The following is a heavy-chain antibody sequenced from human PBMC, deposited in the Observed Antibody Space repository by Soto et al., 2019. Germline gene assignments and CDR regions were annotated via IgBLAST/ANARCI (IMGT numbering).Heavy chain of an antibody. D-gene: IGHD2-2*01. J-gene: IGHJ4*01. CDR1: EVGFIFSTAA. CDR2: FRGSGGTT. V-gene: IGHV3-23*01. Sequence: RPLRLSWGASEVGFIFSTAAMSCVRQAPEKGLEWVSTFRGSGGTTHYANSVKGRFTISRDTSKNMLYLQMNSLRAEDTAIYYCAKDSHWAIISPTQDYWGHGTLVTVSS. CDR3: AKDSHWAIISPTQDY.